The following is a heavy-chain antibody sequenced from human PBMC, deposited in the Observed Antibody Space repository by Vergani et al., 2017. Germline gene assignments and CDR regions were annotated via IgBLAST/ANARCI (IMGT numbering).Heavy chain of an antibody. V-gene: IGHV3-48*01. CDR3: ARDGLDCSGGSCYDYGTGVDY. Sequence: EVQLLESGGGLVQPGGSLRLSCAASGFTFSSYSMNWVRQAPGKGLEWVSYISSSSSTIYYADSVKGRFTISRDNAKNSLYLQMNSLRAEDTAVYYCARDGLDCSGGSCYDYGTGVDYWGQGTLVTVSS. J-gene: IGHJ4*02. CDR2: ISSSSSTI. CDR1: GFTFSSYS. D-gene: IGHD2-15*01.